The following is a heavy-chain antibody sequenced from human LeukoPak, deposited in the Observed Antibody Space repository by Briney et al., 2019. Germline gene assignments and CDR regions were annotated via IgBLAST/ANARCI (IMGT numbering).Heavy chain of an antibody. Sequence: PSETLSLTCTVSGGSISSGDYYWSWIRQPPGKGLEWIGYIYYSGSTNYNPSLKSRVTISVDTSKNQFSLKLSSVTAADTAVYYCARSYYYGSGSYGLDYWGQGTLVTVSS. CDR2: IYYSGST. D-gene: IGHD3-10*01. CDR3: ARSYYYGSGSYGLDY. CDR1: GGSISSGDYY. V-gene: IGHV4-61*08. J-gene: IGHJ4*02.